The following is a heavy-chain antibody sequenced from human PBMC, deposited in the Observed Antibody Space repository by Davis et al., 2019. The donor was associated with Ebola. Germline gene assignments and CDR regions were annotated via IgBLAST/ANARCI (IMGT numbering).Heavy chain of an antibody. CDR1: GCTFSSYA. CDR3: ARDVVKGYCSSTSCPKYYFDY. CDR2: IIPIFGTA. Sequence: SVKVSCKASGCTFSSYAISWVRQAPGQGLEWMGGIIPIFGTANYAQKFQGRVTITADESTSTAYMELSSLRSEDTAVYYCARDVVKGYCSSTSCPKYYFDYWGQGTLVTVSS. V-gene: IGHV1-69*13. D-gene: IGHD2-2*01. J-gene: IGHJ4*02.